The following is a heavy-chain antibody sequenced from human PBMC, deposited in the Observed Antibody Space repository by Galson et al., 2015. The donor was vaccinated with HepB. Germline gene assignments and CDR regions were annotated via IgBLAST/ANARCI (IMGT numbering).Heavy chain of an antibody. Sequence: SLRLSCAASGFTFSSYAMSWVRQAPGKGLEWVSAISGSGGSTYYADSVKGRFTISRDNSKNTLYLQMNSLRAEDTAVYYCAKRGSRFWSGYYFDYWGQGTLVTVSS. V-gene: IGHV3-23*01. D-gene: IGHD3-3*01. CDR2: ISGSGGST. J-gene: IGHJ4*02. CDR1: GFTFSSYA. CDR3: AKRGSRFWSGYYFDY.